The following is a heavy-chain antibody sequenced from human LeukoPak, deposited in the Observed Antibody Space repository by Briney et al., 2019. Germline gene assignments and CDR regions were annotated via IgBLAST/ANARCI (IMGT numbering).Heavy chain of an antibody. D-gene: IGHD2-21*01. J-gene: IGHJ4*02. CDR1: GYTFTGFY. CDR3: ARGPHIDYFAY. V-gene: IGHV1-2*02. Sequence: GASVKVSCKAAGYTFTGFYMHWVRQAPGQGVEWMVWISPKSVVTNYAQTFQGRVTITRDTSITTAYLELSRLSSDDTAVYYCARGPHIDYFAYWGQGALVPVSS. CDR2: ISPKSVVT.